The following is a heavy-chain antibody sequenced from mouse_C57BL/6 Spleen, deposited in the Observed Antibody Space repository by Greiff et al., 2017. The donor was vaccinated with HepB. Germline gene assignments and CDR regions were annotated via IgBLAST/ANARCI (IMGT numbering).Heavy chain of an antibody. CDR1: GYTFTDYE. CDR3: TRRGLLGV. V-gene: IGHV1-15*01. D-gene: IGHD3-3*01. Sequence: VQRVESGAELVRPGASVTLSCKASGYTFTDYEMHWVKQTPVHGLEWIGAIDPETGGTAYNQKFKGKAILTADKSSSTAYMELRSLTSEDSAVYYCTRRGLLGVWGQGTTLTVSS. J-gene: IGHJ2*01. CDR2: IDPETGGT.